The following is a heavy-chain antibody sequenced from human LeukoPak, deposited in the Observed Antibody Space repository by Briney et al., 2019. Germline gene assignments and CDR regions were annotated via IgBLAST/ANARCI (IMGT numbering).Heavy chain of an antibody. CDR2: INHSGST. CDR1: GGSFSGYY. J-gene: IGHJ4*02. Sequence: SETLSLTCAVYGGSFSGYYWSWIRQPPGKGLEWIGEINHSGSTNYNPSLKSRVTISVDTSKNQFSLKLSSVTAADTAVYYCADGQKYYFDYWGQGTLVTVSS. CDR3: ADGQKYYFDY. V-gene: IGHV4-34*01.